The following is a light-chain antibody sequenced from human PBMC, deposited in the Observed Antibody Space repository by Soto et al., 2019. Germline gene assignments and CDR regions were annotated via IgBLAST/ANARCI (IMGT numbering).Light chain of an antibody. CDR1: QSISSY. V-gene: IGKV1-39*01. J-gene: IGKJ4*01. CDR2: AAS. Sequence: IPLTQSPSSLSASVGIRFTIACRASQSISSYLKWHQQQPGKAPKLLIYAASRLQRGVPSMFSGSGCGTDFPLTISSLQPEDCATYHWQHSYSTPLTLGGGPQVDIK. CDR3: QHSYSTPLT.